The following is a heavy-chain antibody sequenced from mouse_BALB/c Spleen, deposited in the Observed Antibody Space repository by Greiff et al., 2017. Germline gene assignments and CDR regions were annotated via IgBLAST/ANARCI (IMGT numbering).Heavy chain of an antibody. CDR1: GYTFTDYV. J-gene: IGHJ4*01. CDR2: IYPGSGST. CDR3: ARSDGSNYYAMDY. V-gene: IGHV1-77*01. D-gene: IGHD2-3*01. Sequence: QVQLQQPGPELVKPGASVKMSCKASGYTFTDYVISWVKQRTGQGLEWIGEIYPGSGSTYYNEKFKGKATLTADKSSNTAYMQLSSLTSEDSAVYFCARSDGSNYYAMDYWGQGTSVTVSS.